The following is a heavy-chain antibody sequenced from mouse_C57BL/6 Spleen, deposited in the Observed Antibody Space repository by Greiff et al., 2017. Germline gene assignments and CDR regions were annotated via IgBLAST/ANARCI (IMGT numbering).Heavy chain of an antibody. CDR1: GYAFSSSW. Sequence: VQLQQSGPELVKPGASVKISCKASGYAFSSSWMNWVKQRPGKGLEWIGRIHPGDGDTNYNGKFKGKATLTADPSSSTAYMHRSRLTSEDSAVYFCARSGYYGSSSWFAYWGQGTLVTVSA. CDR3: ARSGYYGSSSWFAY. CDR2: IHPGDGDT. J-gene: IGHJ3*01. V-gene: IGHV1-82*01. D-gene: IGHD1-1*01.